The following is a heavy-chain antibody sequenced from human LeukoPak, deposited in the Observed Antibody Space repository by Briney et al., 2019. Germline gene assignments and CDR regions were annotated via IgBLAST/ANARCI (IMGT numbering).Heavy chain of an antibody. CDR1: GYSFTNYW. J-gene: IGHJ4*02. Sequence: GESLKISCKGSGYSFTNYWICWVRQMPGKGLEGMGIINPGDSDTTYSPSFQGQVTIPADNSITTAYLQRSSLKASDTAMYYCARLRAVPGTGWYYFHYGGQGTLVTVP. V-gene: IGHV5-51*01. CDR3: ARLRAVPGTGWYYFHY. D-gene: IGHD6-19*01. CDR2: INPGDSDT.